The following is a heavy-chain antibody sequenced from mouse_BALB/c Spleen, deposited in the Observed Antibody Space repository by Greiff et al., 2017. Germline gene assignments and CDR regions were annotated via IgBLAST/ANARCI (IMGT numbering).Heavy chain of an antibody. D-gene: IGHD1-1*01. CDR2: ILPGSGST. Sequence: QVQLQQSGAELMKPGASVKISCKATGYTFSSYWLEWVKQRPGHGLEWIGEILPGSGSTNYNEKFKGKATFTADTSSNTAYMQLSSLTSEDSAVYYCARITTVAEKYYFDYWGQGTTLTVSS. CDR3: ARITTVAEKYYFDY. V-gene: IGHV1-9*01. J-gene: IGHJ2*01. CDR1: GYTFSSYW.